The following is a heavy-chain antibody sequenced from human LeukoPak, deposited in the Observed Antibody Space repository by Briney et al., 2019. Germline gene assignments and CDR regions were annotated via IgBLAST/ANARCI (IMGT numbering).Heavy chain of an antibody. Sequence: GGSLRLSCAASGFTVTTNNMNWVRQAPGKGLEWVSAIYSGDGTYYADSVKGRFTISRDNSKNTLYLQMNSLTTEDTAVYYCAREDRYSTGSFDYWGQGTLVTVSS. CDR1: GFTVTTNN. J-gene: IGHJ4*02. CDR2: IYSGDGT. D-gene: IGHD2-21*02. CDR3: AREDRYSTGSFDY. V-gene: IGHV3-66*02.